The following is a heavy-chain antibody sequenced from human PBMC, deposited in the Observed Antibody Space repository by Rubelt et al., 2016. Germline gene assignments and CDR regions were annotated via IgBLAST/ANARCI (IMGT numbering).Heavy chain of an antibody. CDR3: ARGPPGYCSGGSCQSNDY. D-gene: IGHD2-15*01. CDR1: GGSISSYY. J-gene: IGHJ4*02. Sequence: QVQLQESGPGLVKPSETLSLTCTVSGGSISSYYWSWIRQPPGKGLEWVGYIYYSGSTNYNPSLKSRVTISVDTSKNQFSLKLSSVTAADTAVYYCARGPPGYCSGGSCQSNDYWGQGTLVTVSS. V-gene: IGHV4-59*12. CDR2: IYYSGST.